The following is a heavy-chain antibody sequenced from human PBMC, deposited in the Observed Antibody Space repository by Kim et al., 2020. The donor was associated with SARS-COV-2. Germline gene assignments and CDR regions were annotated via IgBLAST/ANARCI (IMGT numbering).Heavy chain of an antibody. CDR1: GFTFSSYA. Sequence: GGSLRLFCAASGFTFSSYAMHWVRQAPGKGLEWVAVISYDGSNKYYADSVKGRFTISRDNSKNTLYLQMNSLRAEDTAVYYCARELEPRYYYYYGMDVWGQGTTVTVSS. J-gene: IGHJ6*02. CDR3: ARELEPRYYYYYGMDV. CDR2: ISYDGSNK. D-gene: IGHD6-6*01. V-gene: IGHV3-30*04.